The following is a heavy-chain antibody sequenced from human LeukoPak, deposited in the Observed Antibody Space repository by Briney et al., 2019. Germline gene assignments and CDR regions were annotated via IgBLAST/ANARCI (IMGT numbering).Heavy chain of an antibody. J-gene: IGHJ3*02. CDR1: GFTFSSYS. Sequence: GGSLRLSCAASGFTFSSYSMNWVRQAPGKGLEWVSYISSSSSTIYYADSVKGRFTISRDNAKNSLYLQMNSLRAEDTAVYYCARDGMITAYAFDIWGQGTMVTVSS. V-gene: IGHV3-48*01. D-gene: IGHD3-16*01. CDR3: ARDGMITAYAFDI. CDR2: ISSSSSTI.